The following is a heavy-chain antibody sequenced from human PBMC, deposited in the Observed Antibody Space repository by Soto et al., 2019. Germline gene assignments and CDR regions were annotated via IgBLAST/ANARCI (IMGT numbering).Heavy chain of an antibody. CDR1: GDSISSYY. D-gene: IGHD5-18*01. J-gene: IGHJ3*02. CDR2: IYYSGTT. CDR3: ARDRRYSAGPPSAFQI. Sequence: QVQLQESGPGLVKPSETLSLTCTVSGDSISSYYWSWIRQPPGKGLEWIGYIYYSGTTHYNPSLKSRVTISVDTSKNQFSLKLRSAPAADTAVYYCARDRRYSAGPPSAFQIWCQGKRVTASS. V-gene: IGHV4-59*01.